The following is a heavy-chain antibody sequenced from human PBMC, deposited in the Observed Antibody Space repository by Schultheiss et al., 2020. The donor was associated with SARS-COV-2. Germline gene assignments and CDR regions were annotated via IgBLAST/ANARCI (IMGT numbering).Heavy chain of an antibody. Sequence: GGSLRLSCAASGFTFSSYAMHWVRQGPGKGLEWVSYISSSSSTIYYADSVKGRFTISRDNSKNTLYLQMNSLRAEDTAVYYCAREATRGYSYGTDAFDIWGQGTMVTVSS. V-gene: IGHV3-48*01. CDR3: AREATRGYSYGTDAFDI. J-gene: IGHJ3*02. D-gene: IGHD5-18*01. CDR2: ISSSSSTI. CDR1: GFTFSSYA.